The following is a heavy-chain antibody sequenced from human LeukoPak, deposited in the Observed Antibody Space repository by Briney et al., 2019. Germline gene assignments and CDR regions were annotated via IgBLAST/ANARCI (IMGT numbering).Heavy chain of an antibody. CDR2: INWNGGGT. D-gene: IGHD1-26*01. Sequence: GGSLRLSCAASGFTFDDYGMSWVRQAPGKGLEWVSGINWNGGGTGYADSVKGRFTISRDNSKNTLYLQMGSLRAEDMAVYYCARAATPDGSAFDIWGQGTMVTVSS. CDR1: GFTFDDYG. CDR3: ARAATPDGSAFDI. J-gene: IGHJ3*02. V-gene: IGHV3-20*04.